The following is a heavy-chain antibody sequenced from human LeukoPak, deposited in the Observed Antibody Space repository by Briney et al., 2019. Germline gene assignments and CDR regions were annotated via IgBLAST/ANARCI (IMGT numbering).Heavy chain of an antibody. Sequence: GGSLRLSCAASGFTFSSYSMNWVRQAPGKGLEWVSYISSSSSTIYYADSVKGRFAISRDNAKNSLYLQMNSLRDEDTAVYYCARDWSTVTTWAKDAFDIWGQGTMVTVSS. CDR2: ISSSSSTI. V-gene: IGHV3-48*02. D-gene: IGHD4-17*01. CDR3: ARDWSTVTTWAKDAFDI. J-gene: IGHJ3*02. CDR1: GFTFSSYS.